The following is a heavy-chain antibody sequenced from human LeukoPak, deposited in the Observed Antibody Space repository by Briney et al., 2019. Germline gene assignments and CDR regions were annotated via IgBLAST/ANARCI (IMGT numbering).Heavy chain of an antibody. CDR1: GYTFTGYY. CDR3: ARDRDGYNGGDY. CDR2: INPNHGDT. J-gene: IGHJ4*02. V-gene: IGHV1-2*02. Sequence: ASVKVSCKASGYTFTGYYMHWVRQAPGQGLEWMGWINPNHGDTNYAQKFQDRVSMTRDTSISTAYMHLSRLRSADTAVYYCARDRDGYNGGDYWGQGTLVTVSS. D-gene: IGHD5-24*01.